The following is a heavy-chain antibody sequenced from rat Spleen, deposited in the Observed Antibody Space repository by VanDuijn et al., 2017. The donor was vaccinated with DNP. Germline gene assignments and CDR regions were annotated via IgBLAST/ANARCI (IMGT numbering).Heavy chain of an antibody. CDR3: ARMYTTDYAWYFDF. V-gene: IGHV5S13*01. CDR2: ITNGGGST. D-gene: IGHD1-6*01. CDR1: GLTFSHYG. Sequence: EVQVVQSGGGLVQPGRSLKLSCAVSGLTFSHYGMAWVRQVPGKGLEWVASITNGGGSTYYPASLQGRFTISRDNAQNTLYLQMNSLKSEDTATYYCARMYTTDYAWYFDFWGPGTMVTVSS. J-gene: IGHJ1*01.